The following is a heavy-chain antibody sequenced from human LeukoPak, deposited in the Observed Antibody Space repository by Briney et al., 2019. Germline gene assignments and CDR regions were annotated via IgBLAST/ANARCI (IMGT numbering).Heavy chain of an antibody. Sequence: PGWALRLSCSASGFTFSRYAMHWVRQAPGKGLKYVSGISSKGGSTYYADSVKGRFTISRDNSRNALHLQMSSLRVEDTAVYYCVKDSSSGGYFDYWGQGTLVTVST. CDR2: ISSKGGST. V-gene: IGHV3-64D*06. J-gene: IGHJ4*02. CDR1: GFTFSRYA. D-gene: IGHD3-10*01. CDR3: VKDSSSGGYFDY.